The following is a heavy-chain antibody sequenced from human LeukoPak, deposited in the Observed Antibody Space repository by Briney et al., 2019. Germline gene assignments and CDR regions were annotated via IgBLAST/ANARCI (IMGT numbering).Heavy chain of an antibody. Sequence: GGSLRLSCAASGFTFSSYGMHWVRQAPGKGLEWVAVISYDGSNKYYADSVKGRFTISRDNSKNTLYLQMNSLRAEDTAVYYCARSSYYDFWSGPYGMDVWGQGTTVTVSS. CDR2: ISYDGSNK. J-gene: IGHJ6*02. CDR3: ARSSYYDFWSGPYGMDV. D-gene: IGHD3-3*01. CDR1: GFTFSSYG. V-gene: IGHV3-30*03.